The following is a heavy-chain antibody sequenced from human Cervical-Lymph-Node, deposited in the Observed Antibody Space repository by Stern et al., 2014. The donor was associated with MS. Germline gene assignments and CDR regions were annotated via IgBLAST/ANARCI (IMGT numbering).Heavy chain of an antibody. CDR3: ARPAAARYFDY. Sequence: MQLVESGGGVVQSGRSLRLSCATSGFTFGRHSMHWVRQAPGKGLEWVAIISYDGSSQHYADSVKGRFTISRSNSNNKLFLQMNSLRVEDTAIYYCARPAAARYFDYWGQGSQVTVSS. V-gene: IGHV3-30-3*01. CDR1: GFTFGRHS. D-gene: IGHD6-25*01. J-gene: IGHJ4*02. CDR2: ISYDGSSQ.